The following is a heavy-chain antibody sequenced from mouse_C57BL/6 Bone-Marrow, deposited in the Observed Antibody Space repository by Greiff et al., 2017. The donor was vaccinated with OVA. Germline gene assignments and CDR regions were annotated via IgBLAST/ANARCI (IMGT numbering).Heavy chain of an antibody. Sequence: DVQLVESGGGLVQSGRSLRLSCATSGFTFSTFYMEWVRQAPGKGLAWIAARRNKANDYTTEYSASVQGRFIVSRDTSQSILYLQMNALRAEDTAIYYCARDPYGNYAAMDYWGQGTSVTGSS. CDR2: RRNKANDYTT. J-gene: IGHJ4*01. V-gene: IGHV7-1*01. CDR1: GFTFSTFY. D-gene: IGHD2-1*01. CDR3: ARDPYGNYAAMDY.